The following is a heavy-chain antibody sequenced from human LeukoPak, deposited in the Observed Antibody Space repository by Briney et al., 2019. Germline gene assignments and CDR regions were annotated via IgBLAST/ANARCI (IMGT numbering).Heavy chain of an antibody. CDR1: GGSISSGGYY. D-gene: IGHD6-13*01. V-gene: IGHV4-30-2*01. CDR3: AREGSSFPNDC. Sequence: SQTLSLTCTVSGGSISSGGYYWSCIRQPPGKGLEWIGYIYHSGSTYYNPSLKSRVTISVDRSKNQFSLKLSSVTAADTAVYYCAREGSSFPNDCWGQGTLVTVSS. J-gene: IGHJ4*02. CDR2: IYHSGST.